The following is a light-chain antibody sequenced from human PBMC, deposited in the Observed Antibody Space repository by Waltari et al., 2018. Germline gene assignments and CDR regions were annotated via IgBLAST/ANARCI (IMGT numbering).Light chain of an antibody. Sequence: QSALTQPASVSGSPGQSITISCTGTSSDVGAYDYVSWYQQYPGKAPQLVIHDVSSRPSGTSDRFSGSKSGNTASLIISDLQADDEADYYCSSYTASRHYVFGTGTKVTVL. CDR1: SSDVGAYDY. J-gene: IGLJ1*01. CDR2: DVS. V-gene: IGLV2-14*03. CDR3: SSYTASRHYV.